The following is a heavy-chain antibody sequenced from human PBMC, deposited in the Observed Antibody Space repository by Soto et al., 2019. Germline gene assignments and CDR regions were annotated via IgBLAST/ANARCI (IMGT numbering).Heavy chain of an antibody. V-gene: IGHV3-74*01. D-gene: IGHD3-10*01. Sequence: ASVKVSCKASGYTFTSYYMHWVRQAPGKGLVWVSHINSDGSTIVYADSVKGRFTISRDNAKNTLYLQMNSLRVEDTAVYFCARDRGLPDSFDIWGQGTMVTVSS. CDR1: GYTFTSYY. J-gene: IGHJ3*02. CDR3: ARDRGLPDSFDI. CDR2: INSDGSTI.